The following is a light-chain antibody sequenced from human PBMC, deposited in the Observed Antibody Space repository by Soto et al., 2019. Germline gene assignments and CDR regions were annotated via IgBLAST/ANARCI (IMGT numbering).Light chain of an antibody. CDR1: QSVSSSD. CDR3: QQYGSSAVYT. CDR2: GAS. J-gene: IGKJ2*01. V-gene: IGKV3-20*01. Sequence: EIVLTQSPGTLSLSPGDRATLSCRGSQSVSSSDFAWYQQKAAQAPRRLIYGASSRATGIPERLSGSGSGTDFTLTISRLEPEDLAVYDCQQYGSSAVYTFGQGTKLEIK.